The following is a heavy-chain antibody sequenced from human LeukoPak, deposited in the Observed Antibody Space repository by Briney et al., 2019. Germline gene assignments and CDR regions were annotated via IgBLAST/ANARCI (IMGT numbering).Heavy chain of an antibody. CDR1: GYTFTSYD. Sequence: GASVKVSCKASGYTFTSYDINWVRQATGQGLEWMGWMNPNSGNTDNAQKFQGRVTMTRNTSISTAYMELSSLVSEDTAVYYCARGTGSWLRLTRWFDPWGQGTLVTVSS. CDR2: MNPNSGNT. V-gene: IGHV1-8*01. D-gene: IGHD5-12*01. J-gene: IGHJ5*02. CDR3: ARGTGSWLRLTRWFDP.